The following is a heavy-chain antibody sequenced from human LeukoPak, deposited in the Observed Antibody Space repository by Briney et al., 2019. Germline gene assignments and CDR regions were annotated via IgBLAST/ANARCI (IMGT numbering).Heavy chain of an antibody. Sequence: SERLSLTRVVCGWSFSGYYWSWIRQPPGRGVEWIGVINYSGRTNYSLCLKCGVPISVDQSKNQFSLKFGYVNAEDRGVYHCLRGISRNSSSTSCYRWFDPWGQGTLVTVSS. J-gene: IGHJ5*02. CDR2: INYSGRT. CDR3: LRGISRNSSSTSCYRWFDP. V-gene: IGHV4-34*01. CDR1: GWSFSGYY. D-gene: IGHD2-2*01.